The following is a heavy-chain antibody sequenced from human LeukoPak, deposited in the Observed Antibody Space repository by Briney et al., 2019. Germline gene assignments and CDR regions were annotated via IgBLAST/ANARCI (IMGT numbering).Heavy chain of an antibody. D-gene: IGHD2-15*01. CDR2: IYTSGST. CDR1: GGSISSKSYY. CDR3: ARDSPPAYCSSGSCYFDS. J-gene: IGHJ4*02. V-gene: IGHV4-61*02. Sequence: SETLSLTCTVSGGSISSKSYYWSWIRQPAGKGLEWIGRIYTSGSTDYNPSLKSRVTISRDTSKNQFYLILSPLTAADTAVYYCARDSPPAYCSSGSCYFDSWGQGTLVTVSS.